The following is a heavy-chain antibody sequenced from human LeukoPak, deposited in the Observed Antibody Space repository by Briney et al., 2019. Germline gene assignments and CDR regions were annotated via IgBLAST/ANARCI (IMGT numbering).Heavy chain of an antibody. CDR1: GGSISSYY. V-gene: IGHV4-4*07. D-gene: IGHD6-19*01. CDR2: IYTSGST. Sequence: KPSETLSLTCTVSGGSISSYYWSWIRQPAGKGLEWIGRIYTSGSTNYNPSLKSRVTMSVDASKNQFSLKLSSVTAADTAVYSCAREPYSSGFNWFDPWGEGTLVTVSS. CDR3: AREPYSSGFNWFDP. J-gene: IGHJ5*02.